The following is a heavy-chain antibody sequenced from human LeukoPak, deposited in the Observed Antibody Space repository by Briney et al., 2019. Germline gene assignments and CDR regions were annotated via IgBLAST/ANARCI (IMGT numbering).Heavy chain of an antibody. Sequence: ASVKVSCKVSGYTLTELSMHWVRQAPGKGLEWMGGFDPEDGETIYAQKFQGRVTMTEDTSTDTAYMELSSLRSEDTAVYYCATVVYNWNHNWFDPWGQGPRSPSPQ. V-gene: IGHV1-24*01. CDR1: GYTLTELS. J-gene: IGHJ5*02. CDR3: ATVVYNWNHNWFDP. CDR2: FDPEDGET. D-gene: IGHD1-20*01.